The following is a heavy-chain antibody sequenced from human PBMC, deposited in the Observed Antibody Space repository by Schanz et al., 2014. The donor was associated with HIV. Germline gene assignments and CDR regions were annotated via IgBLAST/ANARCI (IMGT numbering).Heavy chain of an antibody. V-gene: IGHV3-7*01. CDR3: ARDWRPNYDFWSGSIGVIGMDV. D-gene: IGHD3-3*01. CDR1: GFTLRNSW. J-gene: IGHJ6*02. Sequence: EVQLVESGGGLVQPGGSLRLSCEASGFTLRNSWMTWVRQAPGQGLEWVANINPDETDKKYADSVKGRFAISKDNSKNTLYLQMNSLRAEDTAVYYCARDWRPNYDFWSGSIGVIGMDVWGQGTTVTVSS. CDR2: INPDETDK.